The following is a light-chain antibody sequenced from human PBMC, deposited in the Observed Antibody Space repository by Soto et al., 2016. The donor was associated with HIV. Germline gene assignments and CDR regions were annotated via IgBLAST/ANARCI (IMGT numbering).Light chain of an antibody. J-gene: IGKJ1*01. CDR1: QDITTW. CDR3: QQYNSYPRT. V-gene: IGKV1-5*03. Sequence: DIQMTQSPSTLSASVGDRVTITCRASQDITTWLAWYQQKPGKPPNLLIYKASNLQNGVPSRFSGSGSGTEFTLSINSLQPDDFATYYCQQYNSYPRTFGQGTKVDTK. CDR2: KAS.